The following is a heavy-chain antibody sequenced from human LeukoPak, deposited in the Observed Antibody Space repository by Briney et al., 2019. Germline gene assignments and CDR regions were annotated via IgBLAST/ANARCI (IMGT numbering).Heavy chain of an antibody. CDR3: ARDGCSCGSCPEVPYYFDY. V-gene: IGHV3-21*01. Sequence: GGSLRLSCAASGFTFSSYSMNWVRQAPGKGLEWVSSISSSSSYIYYADSVKGRFTISRDNAKNSLYLQMNSLRAEDTAVYYCARDGCSCGSCPEVPYYFDYWGQGTLVTVSS. CDR1: GFTFSSYS. J-gene: IGHJ4*02. D-gene: IGHD2-15*01. CDR2: ISSSSSYI.